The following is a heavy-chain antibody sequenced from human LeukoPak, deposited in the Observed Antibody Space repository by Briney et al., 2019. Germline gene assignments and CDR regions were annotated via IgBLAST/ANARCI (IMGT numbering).Heavy chain of an antibody. J-gene: IGHJ4*02. Sequence: ASVKVSCKASGYTFISYYMHWVRQPPGQGLEWMGIINPSGGSTSYAQKFQGRVTMTRDMSTSTVDMELSSLRSEDTAVYYCARGIIAVADAGGVDYWGQGTLVTVSS. CDR1: GYTFISYY. D-gene: IGHD6-19*01. V-gene: IGHV1-46*01. CDR3: ARGIIAVADAGGVDY. CDR2: INPSGGST.